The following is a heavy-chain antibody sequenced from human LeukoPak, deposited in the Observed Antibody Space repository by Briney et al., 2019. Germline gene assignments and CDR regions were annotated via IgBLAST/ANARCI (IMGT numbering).Heavy chain of an antibody. CDR3: ARAAYSSGWFVPFDL. D-gene: IGHD6-19*01. J-gene: IGHJ4*02. Sequence: GESLKISCKGSGYRFTSYWIAWVRPMPGKALEWVGIIYPGDSDTTYSPSFQGQVTISADKSISTAYVQWSSLKASDTAMYYCARAAYSSGWFVPFDLWGQGTLVTVSS. CDR2: IYPGDSDT. CDR1: GYRFTSYW. V-gene: IGHV5-51*01.